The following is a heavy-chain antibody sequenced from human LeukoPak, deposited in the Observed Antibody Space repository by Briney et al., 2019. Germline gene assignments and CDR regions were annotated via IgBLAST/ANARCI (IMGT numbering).Heavy chain of an antibody. CDR2: INPNSGGT. V-gene: IGHV1-2*06. CDR3: ARVAPIVVVVAATGGWFDP. CDR1: GYTFTGYY. D-gene: IGHD2-15*01. Sequence: ASVKVSCKASGYTFTGYYMHWVRQAPGQGLEWMGRINPNSGGTNYAQKFQGRVTMTRDTSISTAYMELSRLRSDDTAVYYCARVAPIVVVVAATGGWFDPWGQGTLVTASS. J-gene: IGHJ5*02.